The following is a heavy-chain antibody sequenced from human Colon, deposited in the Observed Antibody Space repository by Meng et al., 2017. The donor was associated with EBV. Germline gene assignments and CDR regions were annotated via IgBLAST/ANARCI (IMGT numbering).Heavy chain of an antibody. D-gene: IGHD5-18*01. J-gene: IGHJ4*02. CDR3: ARGGYYSFDY. CDR1: WGPIRSDYG. Sequence: GHWQVKLSDYQSLTHVVSWGPIRSDYGWHWVRKSPGKGLEWNGEIYHSRSTNYNPYLKSRVSISVDKSKNQLSLKLTSVNAADTAVYYCARGGYYSFDYWSQRTLVTVSS. V-gene: IGHV4-4*02. CDR2: IYHSRST.